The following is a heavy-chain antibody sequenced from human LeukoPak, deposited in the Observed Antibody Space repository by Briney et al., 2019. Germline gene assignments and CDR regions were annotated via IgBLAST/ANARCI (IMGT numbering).Heavy chain of an antibody. CDR1: GGSISSGGCQ. V-gene: IGHV4-31*03. D-gene: IGHD5-24*01. CDR2: IYYNGST. Sequence: SETLSLTCTVSGGSISSGGCQWSWIRQHPGKGLEWIGYIYYNGSTYYNPSLKSRVTISVDTSKNQFSLNLSSVTAADTAVYYCARGHGDGYNYRGYYFDSWGQGTLVTVSS. J-gene: IGHJ4*02. CDR3: ARGHGDGYNYRGYYFDS.